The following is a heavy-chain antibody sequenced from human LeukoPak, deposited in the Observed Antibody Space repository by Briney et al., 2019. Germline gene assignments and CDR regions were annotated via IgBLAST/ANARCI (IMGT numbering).Heavy chain of an antibody. Sequence: GGSLRLSCAASGFTFSVAAMTWVRQAPGKGLEWVSLIGASGESTYYADSVKGRFTISRDNSKNTLSLQMNSLRVEDTAMYFWAKDIQLSTWGLGTMVTVSS. J-gene: IGHJ3*01. CDR3: AKDIQLST. CDR1: GFTFSVAA. CDR2: IGASGEST. D-gene: IGHD5-24*01. V-gene: IGHV3-23*01.